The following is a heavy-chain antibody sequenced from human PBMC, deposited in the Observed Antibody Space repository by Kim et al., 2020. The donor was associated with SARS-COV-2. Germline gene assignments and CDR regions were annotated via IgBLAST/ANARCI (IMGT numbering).Heavy chain of an antibody. V-gene: IGHV3-33*01. CDR3: ARARAIAAADTEH. CDR2: IWYDGSNK. Sequence: GGSLRLSCAASGFTFSSYGMHWVRQAPGKGLEWVAVIWYDGSNKYYADSVKGRFTISRDNSKNTLYLQMNSERAEDTAVYYCARARAIAAADTEHWGQGTLVTVSS. J-gene: IGHJ1*01. CDR1: GFTFSSYG. D-gene: IGHD6-13*01.